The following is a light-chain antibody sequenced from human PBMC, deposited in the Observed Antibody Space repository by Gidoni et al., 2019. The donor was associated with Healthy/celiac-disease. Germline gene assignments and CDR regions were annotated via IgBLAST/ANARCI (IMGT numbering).Light chain of an antibody. CDR2: GKN. Sequence: SSELTQDPAVSVALGQTVRITCQGDSLRSYYASWYQQKPGQAPVLVIYGKNNRPSGIPDRFSGSSSGNTASLTITGAQAEDEADYYCNSRERSGNHVVFGGGTKLTVL. CDR3: NSRERSGNHVV. J-gene: IGLJ2*01. V-gene: IGLV3-19*01. CDR1: SLRSYY.